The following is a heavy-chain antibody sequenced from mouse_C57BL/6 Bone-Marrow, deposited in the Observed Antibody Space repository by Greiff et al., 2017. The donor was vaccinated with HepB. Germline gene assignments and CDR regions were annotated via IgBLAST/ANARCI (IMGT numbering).Heavy chain of an antibody. V-gene: IGHV14-4*01. CDR1: GFNIKDDY. CDR3: TTDYGSSFYFDY. J-gene: IGHJ2*01. D-gene: IGHD1-1*01. Sequence: EVQLVESGAELVRPGASVKLSCTASGFNIKDDYMHWVKQRPEQGLEWIGWIDPENGDTEYASKFQGKATITADTSSNTAYLQLSSLTSEDTAVYYCTTDYGSSFYFDYWGQGTTLTVSS. CDR2: IDPENGDT.